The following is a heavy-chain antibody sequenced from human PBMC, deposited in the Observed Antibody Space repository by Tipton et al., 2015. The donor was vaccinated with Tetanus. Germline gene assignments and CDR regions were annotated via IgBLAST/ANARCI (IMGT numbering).Heavy chain of an antibody. CDR1: GGSVSSGSYY. CDR2: IYYRGIT. CDR3: ARAPAILADYYAFNI. D-gene: IGHD3-9*01. J-gene: IGHJ3*02. V-gene: IGHV4-61*01. Sequence: TLSLTCTVSGGSVSSGSYYWSWIRQPPGKGLERIGYIYYRGITNYNPSLKSRVTISVDTSKNQISLKLSSVTAADTTVYFCARAPAILADYYAFNIWGKSKIVTVSS.